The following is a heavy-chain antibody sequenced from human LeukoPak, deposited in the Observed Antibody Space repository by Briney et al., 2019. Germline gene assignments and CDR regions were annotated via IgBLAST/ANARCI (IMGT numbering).Heavy chain of an antibody. CDR1: GYTFTSYD. D-gene: IGHD3-22*01. J-gene: IGHJ4*02. V-gene: IGHV1-8*01. Sequence: ASVKVSCKATGYTFTSYDINWVRQAPGQGLEWMGWMNPNSGNTGYAQKFQGRVTMTRNTSISTAYMELSSLRSEDTAVYYCARVASLPYYYDSSGYDYWGQGTLVTVSS. CDR3: ARVASLPYYYDSSGYDY. CDR2: MNPNSGNT.